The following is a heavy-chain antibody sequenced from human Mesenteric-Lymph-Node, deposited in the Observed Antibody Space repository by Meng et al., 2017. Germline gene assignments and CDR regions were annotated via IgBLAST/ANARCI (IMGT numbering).Heavy chain of an antibody. CDR1: GFTFSSYA. J-gene: IGHJ4*02. CDR3: ARVGIQLWLGFDY. V-gene: IGHV3-9*01. Sequence: GGSLRLSCAASGFTFSSYAMHWVRQAPGKGLEWVSGISWNSGSIGYADSVKGRFTISRDNAKNSLYLQMNSLRAEDTALYYCARVGIQLWLGFDYWGQGTLVTVSS. D-gene: IGHD5-18*01. CDR2: ISWNSGSI.